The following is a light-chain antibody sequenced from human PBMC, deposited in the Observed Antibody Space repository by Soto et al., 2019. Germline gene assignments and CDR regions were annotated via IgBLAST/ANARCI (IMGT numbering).Light chain of an antibody. V-gene: IGLV2-14*01. CDR1: SSDVGRYDF. CDR2: DVS. J-gene: IGLJ1*01. CDR3: SSYTSSGTDV. Sequence: QSVLAQPASVSGSPGQSITISCTGTSSDVGRYDFVSWYQQHPGKAPKLMIYDVSYRPSGVSNRFSGSKSGNTASLIISGLQAEDEADYYCSSYTSSGTDVFGTGTKVTVL.